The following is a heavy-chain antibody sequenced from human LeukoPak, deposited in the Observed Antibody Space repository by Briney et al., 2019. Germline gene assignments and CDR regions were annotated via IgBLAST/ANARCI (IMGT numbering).Heavy chain of an antibody. CDR1: GFTFRTYA. J-gene: IGHJ6*02. V-gene: IGHV3-30-3*01. Sequence: GRSLRLSCVVSGFTFRTYAMHWVRQAPGKGLEWVAVVSYDGSNKYYADSVQGRFTISRDNSRNTLHLQMNSLRAEDTAVCYCARDTHYYDPSGYYSRGEYYHHGMDAWGQGTTVTASS. D-gene: IGHD3-22*01. CDR3: ARDTHYYDPSGYYSRGEYYHHGMDA. CDR2: VSYDGSNK.